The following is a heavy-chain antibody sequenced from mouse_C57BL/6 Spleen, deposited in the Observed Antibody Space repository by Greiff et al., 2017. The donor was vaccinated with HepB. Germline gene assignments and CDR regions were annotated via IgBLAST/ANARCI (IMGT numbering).Heavy chain of an antibody. Sequence: EVQLQQSGAELVRPGASVKLSCTASGFNFKDDYMHWVKQRPEQGLEWIGWIDPENGDTEYASKFQGKATITADTSSNTAYLQLSSLTSEDTAVYYCTTGPLYYGSSHYFDYWGQGTTLTVSS. CDR3: TTGPLYYGSSHYFDY. CDR2: IDPENGDT. J-gene: IGHJ2*01. D-gene: IGHD1-1*01. V-gene: IGHV14-4*01. CDR1: GFNFKDDY.